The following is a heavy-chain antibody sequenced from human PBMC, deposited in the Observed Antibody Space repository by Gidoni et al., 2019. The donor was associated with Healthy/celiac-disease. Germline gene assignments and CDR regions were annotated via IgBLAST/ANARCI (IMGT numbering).Heavy chain of an antibody. CDR1: GFPFRSYS. J-gene: IGHJ6*02. CDR2: ISSSSSTI. CDR3: ARDQVAYSSSSYYYYGMDV. V-gene: IGHV3-48*04. Sequence: EVQLVESGGGLVQPGGSRRLSCAASGFPFRSYSSNWVRQAPGKGLKCVSDISSSSSTIYYADSVKGRFTISRDNSKNSLYLQMNSLRAEDTAVYYCARDQVAYSSSSYYYYGMDVWGQGTTVTVSS. D-gene: IGHD6-6*01.